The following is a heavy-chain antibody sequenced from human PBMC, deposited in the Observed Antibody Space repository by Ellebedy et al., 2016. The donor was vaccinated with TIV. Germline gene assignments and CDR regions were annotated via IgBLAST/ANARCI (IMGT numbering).Heavy chain of an antibody. V-gene: IGHV3-30-3*01. CDR3: ARDGDVVLMVYAPIRYYFDY. Sequence: PGGSLRLSCAASGFTFSSYAMHWVRQAPGKGLEWVAVISYDGSNKYYADSVKGRFTISRDNSKNTLYLQMNSLRAEDTAVYYCARDGDVVLMVYAPIRYYFDYWGQGTLVTVSS. CDR1: GFTFSSYA. J-gene: IGHJ4*02. D-gene: IGHD2-8*01. CDR2: ISYDGSNK.